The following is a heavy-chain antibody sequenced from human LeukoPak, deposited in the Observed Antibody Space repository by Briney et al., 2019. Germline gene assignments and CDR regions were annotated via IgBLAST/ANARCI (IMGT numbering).Heavy chain of an antibody. J-gene: IGHJ4*02. V-gene: IGHV3-48*03. CDR1: GITFSSSE. Sequence: GGSLRLSCAASGITFSSSEMNWVRQAPGKGLEWVSFISSSGIIYYGDFVKGRFTISRDNAKNSLYLQMNSLRAEDTAIYYCARGRFFDYWGQGTLVTVSS. CDR2: ISSSGII. CDR3: ARGRFFDY.